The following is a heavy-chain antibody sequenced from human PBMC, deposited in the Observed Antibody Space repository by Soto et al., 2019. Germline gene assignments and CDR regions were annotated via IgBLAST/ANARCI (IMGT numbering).Heavy chain of an antibody. CDR2: ISSSSSTI. Sequence: GGSLRLSCAASGFTFSSYSMNWVRQAPGKGLEWVSYISSSSSTIYYADSVKGRFTISRDNAKNSLYLQMNSLRAEDTAVYYCARHPERIAEIGWFDPWGQGNLVT. V-gene: IGHV3-48*01. D-gene: IGHD6-13*01. CDR3: ARHPERIAEIGWFDP. J-gene: IGHJ5*02. CDR1: GFTFSSYS.